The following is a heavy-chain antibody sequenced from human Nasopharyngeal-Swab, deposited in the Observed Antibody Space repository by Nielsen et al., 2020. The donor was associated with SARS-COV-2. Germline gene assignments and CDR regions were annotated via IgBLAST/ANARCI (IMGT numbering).Heavy chain of an antibody. D-gene: IGHD6-19*01. CDR1: GFTFRSYA. CDR3: ARGQWLVF. CDR2: ISGSDYTT. Sequence: GESLKISCAASGFTFRSYAISWVRQAPGKGLEWVSVISGSDYTTYYADSVKGRFTISRDNVKASVVLQMNSLRVEDSALYYCARGQWLVFRGQGTLVTVSS. V-gene: IGHV3-23*01. J-gene: IGHJ4*02.